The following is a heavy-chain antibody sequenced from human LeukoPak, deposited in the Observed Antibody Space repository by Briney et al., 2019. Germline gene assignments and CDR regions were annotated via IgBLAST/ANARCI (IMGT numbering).Heavy chain of an antibody. D-gene: IGHD1-26*01. CDR3: ARDQSTAGPTTADY. CDR2: IWYDGSNK. CDR1: GFTFSSYG. Sequence: GRSLRLSCAASGFTFSSYGMHRVRQAPGKGLEWVAVIWYDGSNKYYADSVKGRFTISRDNSKNTLYLQMNSLRAEDTAIYYCARDQSTAGPTTADYWGQGTLVTVSS. V-gene: IGHV3-33*01. J-gene: IGHJ4*02.